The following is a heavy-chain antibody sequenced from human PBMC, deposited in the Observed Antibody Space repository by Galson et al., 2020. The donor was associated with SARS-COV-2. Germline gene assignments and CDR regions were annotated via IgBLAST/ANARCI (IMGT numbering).Heavy chain of an antibody. CDR3: ARRTDVGYCSGGSCYEGGMDV. CDR1: GYSISSGYY. J-gene: IGHJ6*02. D-gene: IGHD2-15*01. CDR2: IYHSGST. V-gene: IGHV4-38-2*01. Sequence: SQTLSLTCAVSGYSISSGYYWGWIRQPPGKGLEWIGSIYHSGSTYYNPSLKSRVTISVDTSKNQFSLKLSSVTAADTAVYYCARRTDVGYCSGGSCYEGGMDVWGQGTTVTVSS.